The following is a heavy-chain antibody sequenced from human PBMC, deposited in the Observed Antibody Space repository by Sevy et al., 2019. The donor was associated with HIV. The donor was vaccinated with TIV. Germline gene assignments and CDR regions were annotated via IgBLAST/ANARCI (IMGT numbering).Heavy chain of an antibody. D-gene: IGHD1-26*01. CDR2: IFSRTTI. CDR3: ARGVESELLGRADFDY. Sequence: GGSLRLSCAASGFTFSSYSMNWVRQAPGKGLEWVSYIFSRTTIYYADSVKGRFTISRDNAKNSLYLQMNSLRVEDTAVYYCARGVESELLGRADFDYWGQGTLVTVSS. J-gene: IGHJ4*02. CDR1: GFTFSSYS. V-gene: IGHV3-48*01.